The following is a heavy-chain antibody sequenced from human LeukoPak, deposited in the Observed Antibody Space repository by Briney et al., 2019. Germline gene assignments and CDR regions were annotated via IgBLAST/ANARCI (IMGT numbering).Heavy chain of an antibody. D-gene: IGHD3-22*01. Sequence: SETLSLTCTVSGGSISSYYWGWIRQPPGKGLEWIGSIYYSGSTYYNPSLKSRVTISVDTSKNQFSLKLSSVTAADTAMYYCARRGSYYDTVGYYYFDYWGQGTLVTVSS. CDR1: GGSISSYY. J-gene: IGHJ4*02. V-gene: IGHV4-39*01. CDR3: ARRGSYYDTVGYYYFDY. CDR2: IYYSGST.